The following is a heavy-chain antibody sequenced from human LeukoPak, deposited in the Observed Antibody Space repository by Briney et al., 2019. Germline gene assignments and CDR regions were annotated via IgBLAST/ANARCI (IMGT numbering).Heavy chain of an antibody. CDR3: AREVLAHFDY. CDR2: IYYSGST. V-gene: IGHV4-59*01. Sequence: QPSETLSLTCTVSGGSISSYYWSWIRQPPGKGLEWIGYIYYSGSTNYNPSLKSRVTISVDTSKNQFSLKLSSVTAADTAVYYCAREVLAHFDYWGQGTLVTVSS. CDR1: GGSISSYY. J-gene: IGHJ4*02. D-gene: IGHD4/OR15-4a*01.